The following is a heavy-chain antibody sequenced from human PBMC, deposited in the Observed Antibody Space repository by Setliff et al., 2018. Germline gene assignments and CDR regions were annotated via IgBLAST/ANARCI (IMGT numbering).Heavy chain of an antibody. J-gene: IGHJ6*03. CDR3: VRALAYYYMDV. V-gene: IGHV3-48*01. CDR1: GFTFSSSS. Sequence: GGSLRLSCAASGFTFSSSSMNWVRQAPGKGLEWVSYISSSSSTIYYEDSVKGRFTLSRDNAKNSLYLQMNSLRAEDTAIYYCVRALAYYYMDVWGKGTTVTVSS. CDR2: ISSSSSTI.